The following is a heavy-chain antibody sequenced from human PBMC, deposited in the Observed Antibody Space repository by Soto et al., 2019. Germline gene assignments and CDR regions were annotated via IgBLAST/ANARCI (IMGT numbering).Heavy chain of an antibody. CDR2: IRSKANSYAT. CDR1: GFTSSGSA. J-gene: IGHJ4*02. Sequence: PGGSLRLSCAASGFTSSGSAMHWVRQASGKGLEWVGRIRSKANSYATAYAASVKGRFTISRDDSKNTAYLQMNSLKTEDTAVYYCTALTYYYDSSGPRAFDYWGQGTLVTVSS. V-gene: IGHV3-73*01. CDR3: TALTYYYDSSGPRAFDY. D-gene: IGHD3-22*01.